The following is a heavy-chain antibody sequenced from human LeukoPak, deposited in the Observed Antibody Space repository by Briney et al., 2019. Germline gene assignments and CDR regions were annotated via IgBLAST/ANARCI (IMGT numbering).Heavy chain of an antibody. D-gene: IGHD2-2*01. J-gene: IGHJ6*02. Sequence: ASVTVSCKASEYTFSSYSIHWVRQAPGQRLEWMGWINAGKGNTKYSQNLQGRATVTGDTSASTAYMELSSLTSEDTAVYYCAXGSXXXXSCXMDVWGQGTTVTVSS. V-gene: IGHV1-3*01. CDR3: AXGSXXXXSCXMDV. CDR2: INAGKGNT. CDR1: EYTFSSYS.